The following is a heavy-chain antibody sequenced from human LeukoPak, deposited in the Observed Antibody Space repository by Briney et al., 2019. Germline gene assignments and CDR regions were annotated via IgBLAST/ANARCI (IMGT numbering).Heavy chain of an antibody. J-gene: IGHJ4*02. CDR2: INGGNGDT. D-gene: IGHD1-26*01. CDR1: GYTFSAYV. Sequence: GASVKVSCKGSGYTFSAYVLHWVRQAPGQSLEWMGWINGGNGDTRYSENFHGRVTSTRDAPAKTSYMELSRLGLEDTAVYYCARGWWDLGEIPFWGQGTLVTVSS. V-gene: IGHV1-3*01. CDR3: ARGWWDLGEIPF.